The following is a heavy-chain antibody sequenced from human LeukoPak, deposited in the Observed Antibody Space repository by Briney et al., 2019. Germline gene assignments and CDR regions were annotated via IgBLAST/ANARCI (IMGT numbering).Heavy chain of an antibody. CDR1: DDSINSYW. D-gene: IGHD6-19*01. CDR3: ARETRSGRAFDI. Sequence: SETLSLTCTVSDDSINSYWWSWIRQPAGKGLEWIGRIYTSGTTNYNLSLKSRVTMSVDTSKNQFSLKLRSVTAADMAVYYCARETRSGRAFDIWGQGTMVTVSS. CDR2: IYTSGTT. V-gene: IGHV4-4*07. J-gene: IGHJ3*02.